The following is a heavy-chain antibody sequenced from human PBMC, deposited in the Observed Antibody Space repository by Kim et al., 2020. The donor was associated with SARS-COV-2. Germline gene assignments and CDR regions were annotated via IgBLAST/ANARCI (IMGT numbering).Heavy chain of an antibody. V-gene: IGHV4-30-4*01. J-gene: IGHJ5*02. CDR2: IYYSGST. Sequence: SETLSLTCTVSGGSISSGDYYWSWIRQPPGKGLEWIGYIYYSGSTYYNPSLKSRVTISVDTSKNQFSLKLSSVTAADTAVYYCARYDFWSGYYIDRDWFDPWGQGTLVTVSS. CDR3: ARYDFWSGYYIDRDWFDP. CDR1: GGSISSGDYY. D-gene: IGHD3-3*01.